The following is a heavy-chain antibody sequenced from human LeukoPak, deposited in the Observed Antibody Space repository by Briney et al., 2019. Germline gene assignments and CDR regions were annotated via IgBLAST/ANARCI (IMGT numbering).Heavy chain of an antibody. D-gene: IGHD2-2*01. CDR1: GFTFSSYS. CDR3: ARVQPLYGMDV. Sequence: GGSLRLSCAASGFTFSSYSMNWVRQASGKGLEWVSSISSSSSYIYYADSVKGRFTISRDNAKNSLYLQMNSLRAEDTAVYYCARVQPLYGMDVWGQGTTVTVSS. CDR2: ISSSSSYI. J-gene: IGHJ6*02. V-gene: IGHV3-21*01.